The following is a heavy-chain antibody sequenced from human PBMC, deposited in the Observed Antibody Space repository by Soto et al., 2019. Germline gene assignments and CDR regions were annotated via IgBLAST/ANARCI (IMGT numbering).Heavy chain of an antibody. CDR1: GFTLSTYD. D-gene: IGHD3-3*01. Sequence: GGSLRLSCAASGFTLSTYDMHWVRQATGKGLEWVAALSYAGDTYYPGSVKGRFTVSRDNSKNTLYLQMNSLRAEDTAVYYCARDHLYDFWIGYYGPGDYYDGMYVWGQGTTVTVSS. V-gene: IGHV3-13*01. CDR2: LSYAGDT. CDR3: ARDHLYDFWIGYYGPGDYYDGMYV. J-gene: IGHJ6*02.